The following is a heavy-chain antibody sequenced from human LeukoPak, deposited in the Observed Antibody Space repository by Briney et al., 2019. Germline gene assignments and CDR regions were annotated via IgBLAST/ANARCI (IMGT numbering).Heavy chain of an antibody. CDR2: ISSSGSTI. CDR3: AELGITMIGGV. V-gene: IGHV3-48*04. J-gene: IGHJ6*04. CDR1: GFTFSSYS. Sequence: GGSLRLSCAASGFTFSSYSMNWVRQAPGKGLEWVSYISSSGSTIYYADSVKGRFTISRDNAKNSLYLQMDSLRAEDTAVYYCAELGITMIGGVWGKGTTVTISS. D-gene: IGHD3-10*02.